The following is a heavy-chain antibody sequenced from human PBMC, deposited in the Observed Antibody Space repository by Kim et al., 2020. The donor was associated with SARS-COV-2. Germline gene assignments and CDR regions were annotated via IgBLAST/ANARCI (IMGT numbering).Heavy chain of an antibody. CDR1: GYTFTSYD. CDR3: ARGPGQTV. Sequence: ASVKVSCKTSGYTFTSYDMHWVRQAPGQGLEWMGVINRRSGGASSAQRFLGRVTVTRDTSTSTVYLELSSLRSEDTAVYFCARGPGQTVWGKGTTVTVSS. J-gene: IGHJ6*03. CDR2: INRRSGGA. V-gene: IGHV1-46*01.